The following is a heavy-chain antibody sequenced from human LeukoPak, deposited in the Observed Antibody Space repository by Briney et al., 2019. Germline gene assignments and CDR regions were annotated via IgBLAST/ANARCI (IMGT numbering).Heavy chain of an antibody. D-gene: IGHD4-17*01. CDR3: ARAVTTSFDP. J-gene: IGHJ5*02. CDR2: IYYSGST. CDR1: GGSISSGGYY. V-gene: IGHV4-31*03. Sequence: SVTLSLTCTVSGGSISSGGYYWSSIRQHPGRGLEWIGYIYYSGSTYYNPSLKSRVTISVDTSKNQFSLKLSSVTAADTAVYYCARAVTTSFDPWGQGTLVTVSS.